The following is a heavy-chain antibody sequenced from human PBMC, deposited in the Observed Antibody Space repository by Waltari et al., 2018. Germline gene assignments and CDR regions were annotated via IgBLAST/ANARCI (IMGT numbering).Heavy chain of an antibody. CDR2: ISYDGSNK. CDR1: GFTFSSYA. V-gene: IGHV3-30*01. J-gene: IGHJ4*02. Sequence: QVQLVESGGGVVQPGRSLRLSCAASGFTFSSYAMHWVRQAPGKGLEWVAVISYDGSNKYYADSVKGRFTISRDNSKNTLYLQMNSLRAEDTAVYYCARDDSSYYFDYWGQGTLVIVSS. D-gene: IGHD3-22*01. CDR3: ARDDSSYYFDY.